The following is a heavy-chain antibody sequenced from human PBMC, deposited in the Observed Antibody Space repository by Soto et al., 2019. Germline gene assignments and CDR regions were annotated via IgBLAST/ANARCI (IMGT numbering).Heavy chain of an antibody. D-gene: IGHD3-22*01. V-gene: IGHV1-69*13. CDR2: IIPIFGTA. CDR3: ARRVPLNYYDSSGSAFDI. CDR1: GGTISRYD. J-gene: IGHJ3*02. Sequence: GASVKVSCKASGGTISRYDISWVRQHPGQRLEWMGGIIPIFGTANYAQKFQGGVTITADESTSTAYMELSGLRSEDTAVYYCARRVPLNYYDSSGSAFDIWGQGTMVTVSS.